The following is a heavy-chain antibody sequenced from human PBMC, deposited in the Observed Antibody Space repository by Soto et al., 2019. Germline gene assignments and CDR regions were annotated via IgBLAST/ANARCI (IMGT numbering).Heavy chain of an antibody. CDR2: MNPGSGDT. J-gene: IGHJ5*02. Sequence: QMQLVQSGAEVREPGASVKVSCKASGYSFTNNDVTWVRQATGQGLEWMGWMNPGSGDTGYAQKFQGRVTMTRDISIATAYMELSSLRSDDPAIYYCARMATFGSLNWFDPWGQGTLVTVSS. V-gene: IGHV1-8*01. CDR3: ARMATFGSLNWFDP. D-gene: IGHD3-16*01. CDR1: GYSFTNND.